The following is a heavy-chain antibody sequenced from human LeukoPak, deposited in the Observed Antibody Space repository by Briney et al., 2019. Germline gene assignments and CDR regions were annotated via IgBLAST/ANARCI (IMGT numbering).Heavy chain of an antibody. V-gene: IGHV3-30*02. Sequence: GGSLRLSCAASGFTFSSYGMHWVRQAPGKGLEWVAFIRYDGSNKYYADSVKGRFTISRDNSKNTLYLQMNSLRAEDTAVYYCVSDYGGNHRFDPWGQGTLVTVSS. CDR1: GFTFSSYG. CDR2: IRYDGSNK. J-gene: IGHJ5*02. CDR3: VSDYGGNHRFDP. D-gene: IGHD4-23*01.